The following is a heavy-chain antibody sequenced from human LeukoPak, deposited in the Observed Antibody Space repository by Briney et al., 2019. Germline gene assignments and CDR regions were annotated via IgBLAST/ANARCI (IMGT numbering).Heavy chain of an antibody. V-gene: IGHV1-69*04. CDR2: IIPILGIA. CDR3: ARDRGIAVAAAFDY. J-gene: IGHJ4*02. CDR1: GGTFSSYA. Sequence: ASVKVSCKASGGTFSSYAISWVRQAPGQGLEWMGRIIPILGIANYAQKFQGRVTITADKSTSTAYMELSSLRSEDTAVYYCARDRGIAVAAAFDYWGQGTLVTVSS. D-gene: IGHD6-19*01.